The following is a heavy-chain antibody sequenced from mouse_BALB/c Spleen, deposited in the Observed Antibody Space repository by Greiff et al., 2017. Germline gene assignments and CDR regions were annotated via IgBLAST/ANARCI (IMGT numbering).Heavy chain of an antibody. J-gene: IGHJ3*01. CDR1: GYTFTEYT. CDR3: AKGGMITTTGRTWFAY. D-gene: IGHD2-4*01. V-gene: IGHV1-18*01. Sequence: LMEPGASVKISCKTSGYTFTEYTMHWVKQSHGKSLEWIGGINPNNGGTSYNQKFKGKATLTVDKSSSTAYMELRSLTSEDSAVYYCAKGGMITTTGRTWFAYWGQGTLVTVSA. CDR2: INPNNGGT.